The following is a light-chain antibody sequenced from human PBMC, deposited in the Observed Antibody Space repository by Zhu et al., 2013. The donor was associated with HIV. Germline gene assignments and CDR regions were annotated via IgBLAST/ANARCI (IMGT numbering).Light chain of an antibody. CDR1: QSINKW. Sequence: DVQMTQSPSTLSASVGDRVTITCRANQSINKWLAWYQQKPGKAPKLLIYDASTLQSGVPSRFSGSGSGTEFTLTISSLQPEDFATYYCQQSYSSPLTFGGGTKVEIK. CDR3: QQSYSSPLT. V-gene: IGKV1-5*01. CDR2: DAS. J-gene: IGKJ4*01.